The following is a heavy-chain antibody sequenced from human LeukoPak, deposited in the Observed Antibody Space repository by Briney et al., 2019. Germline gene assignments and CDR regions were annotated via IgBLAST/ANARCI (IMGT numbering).Heavy chain of an antibody. CDR3: ASEGYCSGGSCYSGLDY. CDR1: GGTFSSYA. V-gene: IGHV1-69*05. J-gene: IGHJ4*02. D-gene: IGHD2-15*01. CDR2: IIPIFGTA. Sequence: SVKVSCKASGGTFSSYAISWVRQAPGQGLEWMGGIIPIFGTANYAQKFQGRVTIATDESTRTAYMELSSLRSEDTAVYYCASEGYCSGGSCYSGLDYWGQGTLVTVSS.